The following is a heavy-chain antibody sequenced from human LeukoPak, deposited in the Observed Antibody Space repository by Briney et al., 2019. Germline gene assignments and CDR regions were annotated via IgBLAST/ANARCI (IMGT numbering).Heavy chain of an antibody. V-gene: IGHV3-48*01. CDR1: GFTFSSYS. D-gene: IGHD3-22*01. Sequence: GGSLRLSCAASGFTFSSYSMNWVRQAPGKGLEWVSYISSSSSTIYYTDSVKGRFTISRDNAKNSLYLQMNSLRAEDTAVYYCARDQAYDSSALDAFDIWGQGTMVTVSS. CDR3: ARDQAYDSSALDAFDI. CDR2: ISSSSSTI. J-gene: IGHJ3*02.